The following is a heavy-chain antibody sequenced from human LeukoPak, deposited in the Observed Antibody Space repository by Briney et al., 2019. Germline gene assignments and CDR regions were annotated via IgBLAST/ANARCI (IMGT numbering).Heavy chain of an antibody. CDR2: ISGSGGST. CDR1: GFTFTSYA. V-gene: IGHV3-23*01. Sequence: PGGSLRLSCAASGFTFTSYAMSWVRQAPGKGLEWVSAISGSGGSTYYADSVKGRFTISGDNSENTLNLQMNSLRAEDTAVYYCAKGEGYYGSGSYPFDYWGQGTLVTVSS. D-gene: IGHD3-10*01. CDR3: AKGEGYYGSGSYPFDY. J-gene: IGHJ4*02.